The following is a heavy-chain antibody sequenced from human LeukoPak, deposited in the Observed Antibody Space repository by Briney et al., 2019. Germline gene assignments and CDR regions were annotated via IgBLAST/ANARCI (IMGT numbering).Heavy chain of an antibody. CDR3: ARDRFRVHSSGYRLVGY. CDR2: MNPNSGNT. J-gene: IGHJ4*02. D-gene: IGHD6-19*01. V-gene: IGHV1-8*01. Sequence: GASVKVSCKASGYTFTIYDINWVRQATGQGLEWMGWMNPNSGNTGYAQKFQGRVTMTTDTSTSTAYMELRSLRSDDTAVYYCARDRFRVHSSGYRLVGYWGQGTLVTVSS. CDR1: GYTFTIYD.